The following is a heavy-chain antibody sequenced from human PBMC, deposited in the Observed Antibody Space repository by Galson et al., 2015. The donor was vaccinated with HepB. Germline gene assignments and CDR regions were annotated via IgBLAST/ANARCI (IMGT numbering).Heavy chain of an antibody. Sequence: SLRLSCAASGFTFSDHYMDWVRLAPGKGLEWVGRTRNKANSYTTEYAASVKGRFTISRDESKNSLYLQMNSLKTEDTAVYYCARGSCSGGSCHSYQDYWGQGTLVTVSS. V-gene: IGHV3-72*01. D-gene: IGHD2-15*01. J-gene: IGHJ4*02. CDR3: ARGSCSGGSCHSYQDY. CDR2: TRNKANSYTT. CDR1: GFTFSDHY.